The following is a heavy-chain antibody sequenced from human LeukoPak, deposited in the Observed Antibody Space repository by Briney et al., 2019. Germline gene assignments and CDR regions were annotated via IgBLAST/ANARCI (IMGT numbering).Heavy chain of an antibody. CDR1: GFTFSTYA. Sequence: GGSLRLSCAASGFTFSTYAMSWVRQAPGRGLEWVSTISGSGGITYYADSVKGRFTISRDNSKDTLYLQMNTLRGEDTAVYYCAKDQRRSAGLEPVYGMDVWGQGTTVTVSS. V-gene: IGHV3-23*01. J-gene: IGHJ6*02. CDR2: ISGSGGIT. CDR3: AKDQRRSAGLEPVYGMDV. D-gene: IGHD1-1*01.